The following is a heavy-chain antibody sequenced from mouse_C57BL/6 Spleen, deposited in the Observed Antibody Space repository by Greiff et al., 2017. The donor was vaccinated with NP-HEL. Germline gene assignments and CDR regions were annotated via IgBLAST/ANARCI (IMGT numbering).Heavy chain of an antibody. CDR1: GFSLSTFGMG. Sequence: QVTLKVSGPGILQPSQTLSLTCSFSGFSLSTFGMGVGWIRQPSGKGLEWLAHIWWDDDKYYNPALKSRLTTSKDTSKNQVFLKIANVDTADTATYYCARTTTVGVNWYFDVWGTGTTVTVSS. CDR2: IWWDDDK. CDR3: ARTTTVGVNWYFDV. J-gene: IGHJ1*03. D-gene: IGHD1-1*01. V-gene: IGHV8-8*01.